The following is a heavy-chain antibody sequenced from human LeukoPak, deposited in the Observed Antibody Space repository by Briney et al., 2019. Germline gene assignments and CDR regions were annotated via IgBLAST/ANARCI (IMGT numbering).Heavy chain of an antibody. J-gene: IGHJ4*02. Sequence: GGSLRLSCAASGFTFSNYWMMWVRQAPGKGLEWMANIKLDGSEEYYVDSVKGRFTISRDNAKNALYLQMNSLRTEDTAVYYCANQGFCSRTSCYDGFDYWGQGTLVTVSS. CDR1: GFTFSNYW. V-gene: IGHV3-7*01. CDR2: IKLDGSEE. CDR3: ANQGFCSRTSCYDGFDY. D-gene: IGHD2-2*01.